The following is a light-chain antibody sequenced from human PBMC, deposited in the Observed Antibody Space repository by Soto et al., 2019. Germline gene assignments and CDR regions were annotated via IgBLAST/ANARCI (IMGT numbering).Light chain of an antibody. Sequence: EIVLTQSPGTLSLSPGERATLSCRASQIVSSSFLAWYQQKPGQAPRLLIYGASSRATGIPDRFSGSGSGPDFTLTISRLEPEDVAVYYCKKYGSSPLTFGGGTKVEIK. J-gene: IGKJ4*01. CDR2: GAS. V-gene: IGKV3-20*01. CDR1: QIVSSSF. CDR3: KKYGSSPLT.